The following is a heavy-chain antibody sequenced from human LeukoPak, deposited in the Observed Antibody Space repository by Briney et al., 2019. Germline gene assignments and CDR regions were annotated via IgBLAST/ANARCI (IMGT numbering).Heavy chain of an antibody. Sequence: SETLSLTCTVSGGSISSYYWSWIRQPPGKGLEWIGYIYYSGSTNYNPSLKSRVTISVDTSKNQFSLKLSSVTAADTAVYYCARGYCTNGVCYRGLAYWGQGTLVTVSS. V-gene: IGHV4-59*01. CDR3: ARGYCTNGVCYRGLAY. J-gene: IGHJ4*02. D-gene: IGHD2-8*01. CDR2: IYYSGST. CDR1: GGSISSYY.